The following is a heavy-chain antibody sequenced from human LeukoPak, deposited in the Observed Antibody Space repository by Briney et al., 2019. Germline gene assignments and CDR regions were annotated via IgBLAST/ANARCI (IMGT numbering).Heavy chain of an antibody. CDR1: GGSFSVDY. V-gene: IGHV4-34*01. J-gene: IGHJ6*03. CDR3: ARLNRVVRGVTWGAHYYYYYMDV. Sequence: SQSLSLTCALDGGSFSVDYAGCVRPPAGEGRGWGGEINHVGSTNYNPSRKTRVTLSVDTAENQFSLQLSSVTAAATAVYYCARLNRVVRGVTWGAHYYYYYMDVWGKGPTVTISS. CDR2: INHVGST. D-gene: IGHD3-10*01.